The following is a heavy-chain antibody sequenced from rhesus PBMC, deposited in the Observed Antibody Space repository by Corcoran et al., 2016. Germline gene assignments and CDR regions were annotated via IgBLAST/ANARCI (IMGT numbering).Heavy chain of an antibody. CDR2: IDPSDSDT. J-gene: IGHJ4*01. CDR3: AKGNSGYSYDY. V-gene: IGHV5-2*01. CDR1: GYSFTSYW. Sequence: EVQLVQSGAEVKRPGESLKISCKTSGYSFTSYWISWVRQMPGKGLEWMGAIDPSDSDTSYNPSFQGQVTISADKSISTAYLQWSSLKASDTATYYCAKGNSGYSYDYWGQGVLVTVSS. D-gene: IGHD5-24*01.